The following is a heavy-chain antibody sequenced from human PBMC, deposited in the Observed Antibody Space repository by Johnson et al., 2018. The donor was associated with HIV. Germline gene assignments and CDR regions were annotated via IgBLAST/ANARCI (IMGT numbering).Heavy chain of an antibody. V-gene: IGHV3-30*03. CDR3: ARVGVSGYDLAAFDI. CDR1: GFTFSDAW. Sequence: QVQLVESGGGLVQPGGSLRLSCAVSGFTFSDAWMSWVRQAPGKGLEWVAVISYDGSNKYYADSVKGRFTISRDNSKNTLYLQMNSLRAEDTAVYYCARVGVSGYDLAAFDIWGQGTMVTVSS. CDR2: ISYDGSNK. J-gene: IGHJ3*02. D-gene: IGHD5-12*01.